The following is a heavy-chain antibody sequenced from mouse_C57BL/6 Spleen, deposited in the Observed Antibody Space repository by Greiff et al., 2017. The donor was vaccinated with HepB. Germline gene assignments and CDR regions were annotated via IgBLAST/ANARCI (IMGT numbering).Heavy chain of an antibody. Sequence: EVKLVESGAELVKPGASVKLSCTASGFNIKDYYMHWVKQRTEQGLEWIGRIDPEDGETKYAPKFQGKATIPADTSSNTAYLQLSSLTSEDTAVYYCARGYSNNAMDYWGQGTSVTVSS. V-gene: IGHV14-2*01. CDR3: ARGYSNNAMDY. CDR2: IDPEDGET. J-gene: IGHJ4*01. D-gene: IGHD2-5*01. CDR1: GFNIKDYY.